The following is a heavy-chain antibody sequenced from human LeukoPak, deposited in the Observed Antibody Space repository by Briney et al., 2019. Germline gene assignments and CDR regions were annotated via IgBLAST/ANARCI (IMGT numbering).Heavy chain of an antibody. J-gene: IGHJ5*02. Sequence: GASVKVSCKASGYSLTDLYMHWVRLSPGQGFERLGWINPRNGGTDYAQKFRARVTLTSDTSINTAYLELTGLTSDDTAVYYCARDVSRKQQLFWFDPWGQGTPVTVSS. V-gene: IGHV1-2*02. CDR2: INPRNGGT. CDR1: GYSLTDLY. D-gene: IGHD6-13*01. CDR3: ARDVSRKQQLFWFDP.